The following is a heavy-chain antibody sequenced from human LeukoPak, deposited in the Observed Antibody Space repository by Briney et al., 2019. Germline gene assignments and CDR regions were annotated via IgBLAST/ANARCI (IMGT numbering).Heavy chain of an antibody. V-gene: IGHV4-38-2*01. CDR2: IYHSGST. J-gene: IGHJ5*02. CDR1: GYSISSGYY. Sequence: PSETLSLTCAVSGYSISSGYYWGWIRQPPGKGLEWIGSIYHSGSTYYNPSLKGRVTISVDTSKNQFSLKLSSVTAADTAVYYCARRNYDFWSGYWFDPWGQGTLVTVSS. D-gene: IGHD3-3*01. CDR3: ARRNYDFWSGYWFDP.